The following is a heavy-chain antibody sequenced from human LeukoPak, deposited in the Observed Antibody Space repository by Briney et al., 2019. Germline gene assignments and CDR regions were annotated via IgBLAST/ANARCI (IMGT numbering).Heavy chain of an antibody. V-gene: IGHV3-74*03. J-gene: IGHJ5*02. CDR3: ARDFYGRYCTGGSCYYRNWFDP. CDR1: GSTLSNYG. D-gene: IGHD2-15*01. CDR2: IHNDGTTT. Sequence: GGSLRLSCAASGSTLSNYGIHWVRQAPGKGLVWVSHIHNDGTTTTYAASVKGRFTISRDNAKNTVYLDMTGLSGEDTAVYFCARDFYGRYCTGGSCYYRNWFDPWGQGTQVTVSS.